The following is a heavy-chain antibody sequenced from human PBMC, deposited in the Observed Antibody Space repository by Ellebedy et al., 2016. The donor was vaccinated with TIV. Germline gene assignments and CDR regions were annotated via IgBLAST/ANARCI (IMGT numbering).Heavy chain of an antibody. V-gene: IGHV1-46*01. Sequence: AASVKVSCKASGYTFTSYYMHWVRQAPGQGPEGMGIINSSGNITNYAQKFQGRVTMTTYTSTSTAYMDLRSLRSDDTAVYYCASGTYYGDLYFDLWGRGTLVTVSS. D-gene: IGHD4-17*01. CDR2: INSSGNIT. CDR3: ASGTYYGDLYFDL. J-gene: IGHJ2*01. CDR1: GYTFTSYY.